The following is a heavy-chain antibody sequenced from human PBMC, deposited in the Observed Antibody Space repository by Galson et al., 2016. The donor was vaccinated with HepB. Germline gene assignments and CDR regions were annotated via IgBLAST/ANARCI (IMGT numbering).Heavy chain of an antibody. CDR3: ARGYGGNYWHFDL. CDR1: GFTFSSYA. D-gene: IGHD4-23*01. CDR2: ISYDGSNQ. Sequence: SLRLSCAASGFTFSSYAMHWVRQAPGKGLEWVAVISYDGSNQYYAPSVKGRFTISRDHPKHTLYLQMNSLRAEDTAVYYCARGYGGNYWHFDLWGRGTLVTVSS. V-gene: IGHV3-30*04. J-gene: IGHJ2*01.